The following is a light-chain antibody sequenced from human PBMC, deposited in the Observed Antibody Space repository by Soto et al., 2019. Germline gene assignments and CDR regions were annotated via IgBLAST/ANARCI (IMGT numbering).Light chain of an antibody. CDR3: GSFTTSTTVV. Sequence: QSALTQPASVSGSPGQSIAISCTGTDSDIGGYDYVSWYQQHPGKAPKLMLYDVNNRPSGVSNRFSGSKSGNTASLTISGLQAEDEATYYRGSFTTSTTVVFGGGTQLTVL. V-gene: IGLV2-14*03. J-gene: IGLJ2*01. CDR1: DSDIGGYDY. CDR2: DVN.